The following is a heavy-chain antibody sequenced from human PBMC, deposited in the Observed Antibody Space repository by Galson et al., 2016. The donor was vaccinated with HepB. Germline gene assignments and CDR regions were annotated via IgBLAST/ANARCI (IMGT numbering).Heavy chain of an antibody. Sequence: SLRLSCAASGFTFNVYGMHWVRQAPGKGLKWVASISHDGSNSYHVDSVKGRSTISRDNFKSTLYLEMNSLRGEDTAIYYCAKGDYDVLRYSDHWGQGTLVTVSS. V-gene: IGHV3-30*18. CDR3: AKGDYDVLRYSDH. D-gene: IGHD3-9*01. CDR1: GFTFNVYG. CDR2: ISHDGSNS. J-gene: IGHJ4*02.